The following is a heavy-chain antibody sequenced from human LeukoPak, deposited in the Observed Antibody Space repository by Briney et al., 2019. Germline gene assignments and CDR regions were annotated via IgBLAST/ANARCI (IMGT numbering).Heavy chain of an antibody. D-gene: IGHD3-10*01. V-gene: IGHV3-48*02. Sequence: GGSLRLSCAASGFTFSGYATNWVRQAPGKRLEWVSHIYSSDTTYADSVKGRFTISRDNAKNSLYLQMNSLRDEDTAVYYCARDLHYAFDIWGQGTMVTASS. J-gene: IGHJ3*02. CDR1: GFTFSGYA. CDR2: IYSSDTT. CDR3: ARDLHYAFDI.